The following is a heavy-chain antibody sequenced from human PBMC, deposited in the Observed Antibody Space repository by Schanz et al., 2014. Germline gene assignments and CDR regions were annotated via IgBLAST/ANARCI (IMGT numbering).Heavy chain of an antibody. CDR2: VSYSGST. Sequence: QVQLQETGPGLVKPSETLSLTCTVSGGSMSSYYWGWIRQPPGQVLEWIGYVSYSGSTTYNPSLESRVTISSDTSKNQFSLRLSSVTAADTAVYYCARAEINSGYARYYYGMDVWGQGTTVTVSS. D-gene: IGHD5-12*01. V-gene: IGHV4-59*01. J-gene: IGHJ6*02. CDR1: GGSMSSYY. CDR3: ARAEINSGYARYYYGMDV.